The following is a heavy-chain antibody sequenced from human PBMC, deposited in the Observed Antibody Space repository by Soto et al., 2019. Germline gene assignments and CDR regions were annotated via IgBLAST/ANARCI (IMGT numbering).Heavy chain of an antibody. CDR3: AREGRGWYVVY. D-gene: IGHD6-19*01. CDR1: CYTFSSSG. Sequence: AAVKASSEASCYTFSSSGFSSGGQAPGQGLEWMGWISAYNGNTNYAQKLQGRVTMTTDTSTSTAYMELRSLRSDDTAVYYCAREGRGWYVVYWGQGTLVTVSS. CDR2: ISAYNGNT. V-gene: IGHV1-18*01. J-gene: IGHJ4*02.